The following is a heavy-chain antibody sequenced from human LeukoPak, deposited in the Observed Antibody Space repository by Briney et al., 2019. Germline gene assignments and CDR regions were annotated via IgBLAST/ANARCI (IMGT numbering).Heavy chain of an antibody. CDR2: ISTSGSHI. CDR3: ARSSGYYYYNGMDV. CDR1: GVTFSSYS. J-gene: IGHJ6*02. V-gene: IGHV3-21*01. D-gene: IGHD3-22*01. Sequence: GGSLRLSCAASGVTFSSYSMNWVRQAPGKGLEWVSSISTSGSHIYFPDSVKGRFTISRDNSKNSLYLQMNSLRAEDTAVYNCARSSGYYYYNGMDVWGQGTTVTVSS.